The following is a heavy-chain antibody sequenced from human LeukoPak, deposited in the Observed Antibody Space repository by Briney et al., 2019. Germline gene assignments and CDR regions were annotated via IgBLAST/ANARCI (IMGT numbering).Heavy chain of an antibody. CDR2: ISSNGGST. CDR1: GFTVSSYA. J-gene: IGHJ2*01. V-gene: IGHV3-64*01. CDR3: ARESLDYGDYGWYFDL. D-gene: IGHD4-17*01. Sequence: GGSLRLSCAASGFTVSSYAMHWVRQAPGKGLEYVSAISSNGGSTYYANSVKGRFTISRDNSKNTLYLQMGSLRAEDMAVYYCARESLDYGDYGWYFDLWGRGTLVTVSS.